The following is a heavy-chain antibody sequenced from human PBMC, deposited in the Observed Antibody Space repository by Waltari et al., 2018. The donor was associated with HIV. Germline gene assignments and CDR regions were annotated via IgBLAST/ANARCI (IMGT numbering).Heavy chain of an antibody. CDR3: AREDTAMAWFDP. J-gene: IGHJ5*02. CDR1: GGTFSSYA. D-gene: IGHD5-18*01. Sequence: QVQLVQSGAEVKKPGSSVKVSCKASGGTFSSYAISWVRQAPGQGLEWMGGIIPIFGTANDAQKFQGRVTITADESTSTAYMELSSLRSEDTAVYYGAREDTAMAWFDPWGQGTLVTVSS. CDR2: IIPIFGTA. V-gene: IGHV1-69*01.